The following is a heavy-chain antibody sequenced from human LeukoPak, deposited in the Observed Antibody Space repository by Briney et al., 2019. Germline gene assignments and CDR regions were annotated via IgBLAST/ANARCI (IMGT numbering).Heavy chain of an antibody. CDR1: GYSISNAYY. CDR3: ARVGARGIDY. D-gene: IGHD3-16*01. Sequence: SETLSLTCAVSGYSISNAYYWGWIRQPPGKGLEWIGSISHGGSTHYNASLKSRVTISVDTSKNQFSLKLSSVTAADTAVYYCARVGARGIDYWGQGTLVTVSS. V-gene: IGHV4-38-2*01. CDR2: ISHGGST. J-gene: IGHJ4*02.